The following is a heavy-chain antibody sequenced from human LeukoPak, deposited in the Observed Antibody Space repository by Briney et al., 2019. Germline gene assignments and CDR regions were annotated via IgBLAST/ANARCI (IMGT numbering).Heavy chain of an antibody. CDR3: ARYPREGGNY. D-gene: IGHD1-26*01. V-gene: IGHV1-2*02. J-gene: IGHJ4*02. CDR2: INPNSGGT. Sequence: ASVKVSCKASGYTFTDYYMHWVRQAPGQGLEWMGWINPNSGGTNYAPKFQGRVTMTRDTSVSTAYMDLSSLTSDDTAVYYCARYPREGGNYWGQGTLVTVSS. CDR1: GYTFTDYY.